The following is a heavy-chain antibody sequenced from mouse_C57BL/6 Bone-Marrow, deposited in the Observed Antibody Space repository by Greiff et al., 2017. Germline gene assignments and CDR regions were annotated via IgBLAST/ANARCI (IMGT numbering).Heavy chain of an antibody. Sequence: DVQLQESGPGMVKPSQSLSLTCTVTGYSITSGYDWHWIRHFPGNKLEWMGYISYSGSTNYNPSLKSRISITHDTSKNHFFLKLNSVTTEDTATYYCARHSNYSYWYCDVWGTGTTVTVSS. CDR3: ARHSNYSYWYCDV. V-gene: IGHV3-1*01. CDR1: GYSITSGYD. D-gene: IGHD2-5*01. J-gene: IGHJ1*03. CDR2: ISYSGST.